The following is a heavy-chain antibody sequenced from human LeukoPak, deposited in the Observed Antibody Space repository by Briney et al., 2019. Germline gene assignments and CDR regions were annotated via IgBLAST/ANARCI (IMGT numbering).Heavy chain of an antibody. CDR1: GYKFTNYG. CDR2: ISPYNGNT. Sequence: ASVKVSCKASGYKFTNYGISWVRQAPGQGLEWMGWISPYNGNTIYAQKLQGRVTMTTDTSTSTAYMELSSLRSEDTAVYYCARDGAASGWYFYRKHTYYYYMDVWGKGTTVTVSS. CDR3: ARDGAASGWYFYRKHTYYYYMDV. V-gene: IGHV1-18*01. D-gene: IGHD6-19*01. J-gene: IGHJ6*03.